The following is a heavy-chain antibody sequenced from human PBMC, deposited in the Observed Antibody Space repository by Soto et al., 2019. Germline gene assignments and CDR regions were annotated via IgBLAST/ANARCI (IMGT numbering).Heavy chain of an antibody. Sequence: PSETLSLTCTVPGGSISSSSYYWGCIRQPPGKGLEWIGSIYYSGSTYYNPSLKSRVTISVDTSKNQFSLKLSSVTAADTAVYYCARQGGRNVVVVAAKWFDPWGQGTLVTVSS. CDR2: IYYSGST. D-gene: IGHD2-15*01. CDR3: ARQGGRNVVVVAAKWFDP. J-gene: IGHJ5*02. CDR1: GGSISSSSYY. V-gene: IGHV4-39*01.